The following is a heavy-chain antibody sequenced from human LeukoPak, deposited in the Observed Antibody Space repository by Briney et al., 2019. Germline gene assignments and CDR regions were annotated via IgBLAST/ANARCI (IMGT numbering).Heavy chain of an antibody. CDR3: ANGGATFDY. D-gene: IGHD1-26*01. CDR2: ISGSGGGT. CDR1: GFTFSSYG. V-gene: IGHV3-23*01. Sequence: GGSLRLSCAASGFTFSSYGMSWVRQAPGKGLEWVSAISGSGGGTYYVDSVKGRFTISRDNAKNTLYLQMNSLRAEDTAVYYCANGGATFDYWGQGTLVTVS. J-gene: IGHJ4*02.